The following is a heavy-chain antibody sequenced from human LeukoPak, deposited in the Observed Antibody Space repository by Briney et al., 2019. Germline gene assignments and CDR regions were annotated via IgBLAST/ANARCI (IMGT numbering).Heavy chain of an antibody. V-gene: IGHV3-7*04. J-gene: IGHJ4*02. CDR2: IKPDGSET. CDR3: AKDYVWSCDY. CDR1: GFTFTSSW. D-gene: IGHD3-3*01. Sequence: GGSLRLSCAPSGFTFTSSWMSCVRQTPGKWLEWVAGIKPDGSETFYSDSERGRFTISRDNAKNSLSLQINSLRGEDTAVYYCAKDYVWSCDYWGPGSLVIVSS.